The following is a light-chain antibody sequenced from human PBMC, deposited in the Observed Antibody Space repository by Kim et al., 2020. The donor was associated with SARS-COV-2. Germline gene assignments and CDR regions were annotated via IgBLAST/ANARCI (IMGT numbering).Light chain of an antibody. V-gene: IGKV1-9*01. CDR3: QQFNVYPRT. CDR2: GAP. CDR1: QGISNY. Sequence: ASVGDRVTITCRASQGISNYLAWYQQNPDKAPKLLIYGAPTLQSGVPSRFSGSGSGTEFTLTISSLQPEDFATYSCQQFNVYPRTFGQGTKVDIK. J-gene: IGKJ1*01.